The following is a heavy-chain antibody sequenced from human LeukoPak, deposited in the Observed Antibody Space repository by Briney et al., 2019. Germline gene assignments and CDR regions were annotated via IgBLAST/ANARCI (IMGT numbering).Heavy chain of an antibody. CDR1: GGSVSSDY. CDR2: TYHTGNN. CDR3: ARHPFSSPFDY. J-gene: IGHJ4*02. Sequence: SETLSLTCTVSGGSVSSDYWSWIRQPPGKGLEWIGYTYHTGNNDYNPSLKSRATISLDTSKNQFSLKLTSVTAADTAVYFCARHPFSSPFDYWGQGTLVTVSS. D-gene: IGHD2/OR15-2a*01. V-gene: IGHV4-59*08.